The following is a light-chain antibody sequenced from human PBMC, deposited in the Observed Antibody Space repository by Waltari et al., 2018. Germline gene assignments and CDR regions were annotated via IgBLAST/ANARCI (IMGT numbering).Light chain of an antibody. CDR2: ENT. J-gene: IGLJ7*01. V-gene: IGLV1-51*02. Sequence: QSVLTQPPSVSAAPGQRVTISCSGGSPNIGNNYVYWYRQFPGTAPKLLIYENTERPSGIPGRCSGSKSGTSAVLDITGRQAGDEADYYCGTWDSSLSGAVFGGGTHLTVL. CDR1: SPNIGNNY. CDR3: GTWDSSLSGAV.